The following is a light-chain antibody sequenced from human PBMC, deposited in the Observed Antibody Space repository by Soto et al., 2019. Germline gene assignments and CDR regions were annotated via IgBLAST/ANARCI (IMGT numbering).Light chain of an antibody. Sequence: EIVMTQSPATLSVSQGERATLSCRASESVYSNLAWYQQKPGQAPTLLIFAASTSATGIPARFSGSGSGTEFTLTISSLQSEDFAVYYCQQYVKWPLTFGGGTKVEIK. CDR3: QQYVKWPLT. V-gene: IGKV3-15*01. CDR1: ESVYSN. CDR2: AAS. J-gene: IGKJ4*01.